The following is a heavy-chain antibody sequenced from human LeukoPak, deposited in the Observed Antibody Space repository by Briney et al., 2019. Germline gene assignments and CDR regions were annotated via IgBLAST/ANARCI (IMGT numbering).Heavy chain of an antibody. CDR3: ARDRLSGGGDY. V-gene: IGHV1-18*01. CDR1: GYTFTNYG. CDR2: ICADNGNT. J-gene: IGHJ4*02. D-gene: IGHD3-3*01. Sequence: ASVKVSCKASGYTFTNYGISWVRQAPGQGLEWMGWICADNGNTKYARKLQGRVTMTTDTSTSTAYMDLKSLRSDDTAVYYCARDRLSGGGDYWGQGTLVTVSS.